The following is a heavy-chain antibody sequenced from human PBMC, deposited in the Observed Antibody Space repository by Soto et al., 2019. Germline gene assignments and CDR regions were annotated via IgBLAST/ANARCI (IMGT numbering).Heavy chain of an antibody. CDR2: ISAYNGNT. Sequence: ASVKVSCKASGYTFTSYGISWVRQAPGQGLEWMGWISAYNGNTNYAQKLQGRVTMTTDTSTSTAYMELRSLRSGDTAVYYCARSFYSSGARRYWFDPWGQGTRVTVSS. J-gene: IGHJ5*02. CDR3: ARSFYSSGARRYWFDP. CDR1: GYTFTSYG. V-gene: IGHV1-18*01. D-gene: IGHD6-19*01.